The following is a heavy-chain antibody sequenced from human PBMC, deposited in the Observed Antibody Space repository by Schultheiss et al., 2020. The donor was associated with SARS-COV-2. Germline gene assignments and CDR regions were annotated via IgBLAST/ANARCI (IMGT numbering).Heavy chain of an antibody. CDR1: GGSISSSNW. Sequence: SETLSLTCAVSGGSISSSNWWSWVRQPPGKGLEWIGEIYHSGSTNYNPSLKSRVTISVDKSKNQFSLKLSSVTAADTAVYYCARSRCVRAARSRNWFDPWGQGTLVTVSS. V-gene: IGHV4-4*02. D-gene: IGHD2-15*01. CDR3: ARSRCVRAARSRNWFDP. J-gene: IGHJ5*02. CDR2: IYHSGST.